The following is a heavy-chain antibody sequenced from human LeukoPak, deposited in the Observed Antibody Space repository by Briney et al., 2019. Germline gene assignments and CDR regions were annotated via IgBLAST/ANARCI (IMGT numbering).Heavy chain of an antibody. CDR1: GVSISSSSYY. D-gene: IGHD4-17*01. Sequence: SETLSLTCTVSGVSISSSSYYWGWIRQPPGKGLEWIGSIYYSGSTYYNPSLKSRVTISVDTSKNQFSLKLSSVTAADTAVYYCARHFYGDYDPYNWFDPWGQGTLVTVSS. J-gene: IGHJ5*02. V-gene: IGHV4-39*01. CDR3: ARHFYGDYDPYNWFDP. CDR2: IYYSGST.